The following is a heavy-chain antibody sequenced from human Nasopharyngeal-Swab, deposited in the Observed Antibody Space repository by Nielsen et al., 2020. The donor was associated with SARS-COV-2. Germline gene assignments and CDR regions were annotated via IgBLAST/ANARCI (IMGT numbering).Heavy chain of an antibody. CDR1: GGSISSYY. D-gene: IGHD3-10*01. Sequence: SETLSLTCTVSGGSISSYYWSWIRQPPGKGLEWIGYIYYSGSTSYNPSLKSRVTISVDTSKNQFSLKPSSVTAADTAVYYCARVWITMVRGVIIETDESKYYFDYWGQGTLVTVSS. V-gene: IGHV4-59*01. J-gene: IGHJ4*02. CDR2: IYYSGST. CDR3: ARVWITMVRGVIIETDESKYYFDY.